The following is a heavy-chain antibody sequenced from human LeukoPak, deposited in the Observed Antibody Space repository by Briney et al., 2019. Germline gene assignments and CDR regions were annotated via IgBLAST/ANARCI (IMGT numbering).Heavy chain of an antibody. CDR2: IYYSEST. V-gene: IGHV4-59*12. CDR1: GGSISSYY. J-gene: IGHJ4*02. Sequence: SETLSLTCTVSGGSISSYYWSWIRQPPGKGLEWIGYIYYSESTNYNPSLKSRVTMSVDTSKNQFSLKLSSVTAADTAVYYCARADYSSSWYSYWGQGTLVTVSS. CDR3: ARADYSSSWYSY. D-gene: IGHD6-13*01.